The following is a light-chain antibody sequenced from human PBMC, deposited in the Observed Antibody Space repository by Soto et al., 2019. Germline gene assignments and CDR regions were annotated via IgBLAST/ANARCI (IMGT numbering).Light chain of an antibody. Sequence: QSVLTQPPSASGAPGQRVTISCSGSSSNIGNNYVYWYQQLQGTAPTLLIYRNNQRPSGVPDRISGSKSGTSASLAISGLRSEDEADYYCASWDDSLSGVVFGGGTKLTVL. CDR2: RNN. CDR1: SSNIGNNY. J-gene: IGLJ2*01. V-gene: IGLV1-47*01. CDR3: ASWDDSLSGVV.